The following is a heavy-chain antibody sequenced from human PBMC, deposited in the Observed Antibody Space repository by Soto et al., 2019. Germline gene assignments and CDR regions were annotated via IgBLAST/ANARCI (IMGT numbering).Heavy chain of an antibody. CDR3: ARDVGVTSVASGMDV. D-gene: IGHD6-19*01. J-gene: IGHJ6*04. V-gene: IGHV1-18*04. Sequence: ASVKVSCKASGSTFTSYGISWVRQAPGQELEWMGWISAYNGNTNYAQKLQGRVTMTTDTSTSTAYMELRSLRSDDTAVYYLARDVGVTSVASGMDVWGEGTKVTVSS. CDR1: GSTFTSYG. CDR2: ISAYNGNT.